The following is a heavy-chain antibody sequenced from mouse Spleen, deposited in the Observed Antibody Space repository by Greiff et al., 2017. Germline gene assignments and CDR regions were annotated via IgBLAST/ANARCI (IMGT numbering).Heavy chain of an antibody. CDR1: GYTFTDYY. J-gene: IGHJ2*01. Sequence: QVQLQQSGAELVRPGASVKLSCKASGYTFTDYYINWVNQRPGQGLEWIARIYPGSGNTYYNEKFKGKATLTAEKSSSTAYMQLSSLTSEDSAVYFCARGVGLYYFDYWGQGTTLTVSS. CDR3: ARGVGLYYFDY. D-gene: IGHD4-1*01. V-gene: IGHV1-76*01. CDR2: IYPGSGNT.